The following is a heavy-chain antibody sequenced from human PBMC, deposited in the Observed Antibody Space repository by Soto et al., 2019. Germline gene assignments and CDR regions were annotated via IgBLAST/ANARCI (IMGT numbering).Heavy chain of an antibody. Sequence: QVQLVQSGAEVKKPGSSVKVSCKASGGTFSSYTISWVRQAPGQGLEWMGRIITILGIANYAQKFQGRVXXXXDXXTSTAYMELSSLRSEDTAVYYCARRERSGGQGTLVTVSS. D-gene: IGHD1-1*01. J-gene: IGHJ4*02. V-gene: IGHV1-69*02. CDR3: ARRERS. CDR2: IITILGIA. CDR1: GGTFSSYT.